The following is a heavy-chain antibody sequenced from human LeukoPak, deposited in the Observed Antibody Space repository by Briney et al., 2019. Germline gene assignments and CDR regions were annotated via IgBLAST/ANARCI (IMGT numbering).Heavy chain of an antibody. CDR2: INPNSGGT. J-gene: IGHJ4*02. CDR1: GYTFTGYY. V-gene: IGHV1-2*02. Sequence: GASVKVSCKASGYTFTGYYMHWVRQAPGQGLEWMGWINPNSGGTNYAQKFQGRVTMTRDTSISTAYMNLSKLRSDDTAVYYCARVIETEYSGYDPSYYFDYWGQGTLVTVSS. CDR3: ARVIETEYSGYDPSYYFDY. D-gene: IGHD5-12*01.